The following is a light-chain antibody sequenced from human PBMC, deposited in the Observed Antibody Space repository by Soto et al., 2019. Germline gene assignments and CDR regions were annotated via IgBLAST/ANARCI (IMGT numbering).Light chain of an antibody. J-gene: IGLJ1*01. CDR1: SSDVGGYNY. V-gene: IGLV2-14*01. Sequence: QSALTQPASVSGSPGQSITISCTGTSSDVGGYNYVSWYQQHPGKAPKLIIYEVSNRPSGVSNRFSGSKSGNTASLTISGLXXXXXXXXYCNSYTSKSTGVFGTGTKLTVL. CDR3: NSYTSKSTGV. CDR2: EVS.